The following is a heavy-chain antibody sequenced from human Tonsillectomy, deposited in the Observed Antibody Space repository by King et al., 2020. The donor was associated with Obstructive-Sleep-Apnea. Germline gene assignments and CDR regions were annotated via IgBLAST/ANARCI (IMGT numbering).Heavy chain of an antibody. CDR1: GFTFSSYS. V-gene: IGHV3-48*01. Sequence: QLVQSGGGLVQPGGSLRLSCAASGFTFSSYSMNWVRQAPGKGLEWVSYISSSSSTIYYADSVKGRFTISRDNAKNSLYLQMNSLRAEDTAVYYCARESGSYSDYWGQGTLVTVS. CDR3: ARESGSYSDY. D-gene: IGHD1-26*01. J-gene: IGHJ4*02. CDR2: ISSSSSTI.